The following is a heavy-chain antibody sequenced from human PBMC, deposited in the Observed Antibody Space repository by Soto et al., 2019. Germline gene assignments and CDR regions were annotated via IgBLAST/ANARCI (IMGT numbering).Heavy chain of an antibody. CDR1: GGTFSSYA. CDR3: ARNIAAAGKVYYGMDV. Sequence: QVQLVQSGAEVKKPGSSVKVSCKASGGTFSSYAISWVRQAPGQGLEWMGGIIPIFGTANYAQTFQGRVTVNADESTRTAYKELSSLRSEDTTVYYCARNIAAAGKVYYGMDVWGQGTTVTVS. J-gene: IGHJ6*02. CDR2: IIPIFGTA. V-gene: IGHV1-69*12. D-gene: IGHD6-13*01.